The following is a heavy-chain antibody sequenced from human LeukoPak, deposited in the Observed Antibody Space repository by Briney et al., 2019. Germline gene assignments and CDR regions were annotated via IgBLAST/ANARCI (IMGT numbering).Heavy chain of an antibody. V-gene: IGHV3-33*01. J-gene: IGHJ4*02. Sequence: PGRSLRLSCAASGFIFSIYGMHWVRQAPGKGLEWVADMWYDGSNAYYADSVKGRFTISRDNSRNTLYLQMNSLRAEDTAVYYCARTHGELCDYWGQGTLVIVSS. CDR3: ARTHGELCDY. D-gene: IGHD3-16*01. CDR2: MWYDGSNA. CDR1: GFIFSIYG.